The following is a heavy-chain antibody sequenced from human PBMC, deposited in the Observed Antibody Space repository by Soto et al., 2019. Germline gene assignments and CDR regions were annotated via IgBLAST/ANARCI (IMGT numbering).Heavy chain of an antibody. CDR2: IYWDDDK. D-gene: IGHD3-22*01. V-gene: IGHV2-5*02. Sequence: QITLKESGPTLVKPTQTLTLTCTFSGFSLSTSGVGVGWIRQPPGKALEWLALIYWDDDKRYSPSLKSRLTITKXXSXNXXVRTMTNMDPVDTATYYCAHTSTLSDYYDSSGYSYWGQGTLVTVSS. J-gene: IGHJ4*02. CDR1: GFSLSTSGVG. CDR3: AHTSTLSDYYDSSGYSY.